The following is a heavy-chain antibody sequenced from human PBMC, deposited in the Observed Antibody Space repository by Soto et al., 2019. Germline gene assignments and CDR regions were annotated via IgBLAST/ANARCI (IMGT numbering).Heavy chain of an antibody. CDR3: ARDDGDRSIDY. D-gene: IGHD2-21*02. J-gene: IGHJ4*02. V-gene: IGHV3-7*03. CDR2: TKPDGSET. Sequence: EVQLVESGGGLAQPGGSLRLSCVASGFTFSGYWMSWVRQTPGKGLEWVTNTKPDGSETYYLDSVTGRFTISRDNVRNSLYLQMSSLRGDDTAVYYCARDDGDRSIDYWGQGALVTVSP. CDR1: GFTFSGYW.